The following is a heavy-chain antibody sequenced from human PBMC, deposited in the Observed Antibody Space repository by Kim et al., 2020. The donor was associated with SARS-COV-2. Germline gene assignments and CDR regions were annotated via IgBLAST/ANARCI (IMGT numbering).Heavy chain of an antibody. Sequence: GGSLRLSCAASGFTFSSYEMNWVRQAPGKGLEWVSYISSSGSTIYYADSVKGRFTISRDNAKNSLYLQMNSLRAEDTAVYYCARDDYRRSSGWFVPYYGMDVWGQGTTVTVSS. CDR3: ARDDYRRSSGWFVPYYGMDV. J-gene: IGHJ6*02. V-gene: IGHV3-48*03. CDR1: GFTFSSYE. CDR2: ISSSGSTI. D-gene: IGHD6-19*01.